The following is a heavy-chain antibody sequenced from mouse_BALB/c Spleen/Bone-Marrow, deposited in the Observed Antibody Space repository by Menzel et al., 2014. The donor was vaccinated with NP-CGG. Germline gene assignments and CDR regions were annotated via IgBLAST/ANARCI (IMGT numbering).Heavy chain of an antibody. Sequence: EVMLVESGGGLVQPGGSMKLSCVASGFTFSNYWMNWVRQSPEKGLEWVAEIRLKSNNYATHYAESVKGNFTISRDDSKSSVYLQMNNLRAEDTGIYYCTWMLGAWFAYWGQGTLVTFSA. CDR3: TWMLGAWFAY. V-gene: IGHV6-6*02. J-gene: IGHJ3*01. CDR2: IRLKSNNYAT. CDR1: GFTFSNYW.